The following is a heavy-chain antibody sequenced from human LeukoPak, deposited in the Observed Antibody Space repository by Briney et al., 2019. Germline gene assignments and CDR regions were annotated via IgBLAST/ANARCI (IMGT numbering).Heavy chain of an antibody. J-gene: IGHJ3*01. CDR2: IHFRGTT. CDR3: ARDGYSYDVLTGSRLAAFDL. V-gene: IGHV4-31*03. Sequence: PSQTLSLTCTVSGDSLSSGGYYWSWFRQRPGKVLEWIGNIHFRGTTFYNPSLKSRVTISVDTSEGQFSLELRSVTAADTAVYSCARDGYSYDVLTGSRLAAFDLWGQGKMVTVSS. CDR1: GDSLSSGGYY. D-gene: IGHD3-9*01.